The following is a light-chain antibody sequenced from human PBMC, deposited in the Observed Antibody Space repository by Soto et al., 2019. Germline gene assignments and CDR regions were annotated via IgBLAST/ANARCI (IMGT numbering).Light chain of an antibody. CDR3: QQSYSTLSSA. Sequence: DIQMTQSPSSLSASVGDRVTITCRASQSISSYLNWYQQKPGKAPKLLIYAASSFQSGVPSRFIGSGSGTDFTRTISSLQPEDFETSYCQQSYSTLSSAFGGGTKVEIK. V-gene: IGKV1-39*01. J-gene: IGKJ4*01. CDR2: AAS. CDR1: QSISSY.